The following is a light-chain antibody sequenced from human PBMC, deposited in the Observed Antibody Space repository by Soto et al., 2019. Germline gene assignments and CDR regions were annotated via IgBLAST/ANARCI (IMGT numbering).Light chain of an antibody. CDR1: QTVGTY. J-gene: IGKJ5*01. CDR3: QQRNNWSRIT. Sequence: EIVLTQFPATLSLFPGETATLSCRASQTVGTYLAWYQQKPGQAPRLLISDASNRATGVPTRFSGSGSGTDFTLTISSLEPEDFAVYFCQQRNNWSRITFGQGTRLEIK. CDR2: DAS. V-gene: IGKV3-11*01.